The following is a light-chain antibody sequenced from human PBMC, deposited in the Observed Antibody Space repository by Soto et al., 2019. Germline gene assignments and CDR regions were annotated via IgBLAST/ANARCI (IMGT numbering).Light chain of an antibody. Sequence: QSALTQPASVSGSRGQSITISCTGTSSDVGGYNFVSWYQQHPGKAPKLMIYDVSNRPSGVSNRFSGSKSANTASLTISDLQAEDEADYYCSSYTSSSTLVFGTGTKVTVL. CDR1: SSDVGGYNF. J-gene: IGLJ1*01. CDR3: SSYTSSSTLV. V-gene: IGLV2-14*01. CDR2: DVS.